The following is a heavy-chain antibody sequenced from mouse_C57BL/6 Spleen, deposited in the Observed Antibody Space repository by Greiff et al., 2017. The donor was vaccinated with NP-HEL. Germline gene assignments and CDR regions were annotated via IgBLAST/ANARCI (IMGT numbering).Heavy chain of an antibody. V-gene: IGHV2-2*01. D-gene: IGHD1-1*01. CDR2: IWSGGST. Sequence: VHLVESGPGLVQPSQSLSITCTVSGFSLTSYGVHWVRQSPGKGLEWLGVIWSGGSTDYNAAFISRLSISKDNSKSQVFFKMNSLQADDTAIYYCARNYYGSSEYFDYWGQGTTLTVSS. CDR3: ARNYYGSSEYFDY. J-gene: IGHJ2*01. CDR1: GFSLTSYG.